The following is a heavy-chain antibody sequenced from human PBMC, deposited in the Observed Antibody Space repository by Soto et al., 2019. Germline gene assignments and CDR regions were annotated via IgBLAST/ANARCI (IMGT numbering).Heavy chain of an antibody. Sequence: GASVKVSCKAYGGNPSNSAISWVRQAPGQGLEWVGGIIPVFGIVKYAQNFQGRVTITADESTNTAYMELGSLRSVDTATYYCARMGIIGDYGMDVWGQGTTVTVSS. V-gene: IGHV1-69*13. CDR2: IIPVFGIV. CDR1: GGNPSNSA. CDR3: ARMGIIGDYGMDV. J-gene: IGHJ6*02. D-gene: IGHD1-26*01.